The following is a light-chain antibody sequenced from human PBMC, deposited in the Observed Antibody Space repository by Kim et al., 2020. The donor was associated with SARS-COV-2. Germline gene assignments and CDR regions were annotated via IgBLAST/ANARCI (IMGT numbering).Light chain of an antibody. CDR2: RDN. V-gene: IGLV3-9*01. J-gene: IGLJ1*01. Sequence: GALGQASRITCGGNNTGSNNVNWYQKKPGKAPVLFIYRDNNRPSGIPERFSGSNSGNTATLTISRAQAGDEADYYCQVWDSSTYVFGTGTKVTVL. CDR1: NTGSNN. CDR3: QVWDSSTYV.